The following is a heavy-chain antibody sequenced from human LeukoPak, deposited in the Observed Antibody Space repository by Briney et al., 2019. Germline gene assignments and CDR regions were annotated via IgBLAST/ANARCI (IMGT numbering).Heavy chain of an antibody. CDR3: ARGPAATLHFQH. CDR1: GGSISSGGYY. D-gene: IGHD2-2*01. J-gene: IGHJ1*01. CDR2: IYHSGST. V-gene: IGHV4-31*03. Sequence: SETLSLTCTVSGGSISSGGYYWSWVRQHPGKGLEWIGYIYHSGSTYYNPSPKSRVIMSVHTSRNQFSLRLSSVTAADTAMYYCARGPAATLHFQHWGQGTLVTVSS.